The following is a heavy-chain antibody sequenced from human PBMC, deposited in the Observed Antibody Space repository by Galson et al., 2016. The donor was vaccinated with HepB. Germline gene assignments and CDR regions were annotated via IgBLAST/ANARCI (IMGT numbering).Heavy chain of an antibody. CDR2: INWSGDTT. D-gene: IGHD6-19*01. Sequence: SLRLSCAASGFRFDYIGMGWLRQAPGKGLEWVSGINWSGDTTGYADSVKGRFTISRDNAKNSLFLQMNSLRAEDTAFYYCARGGATPGQWLDNWFDPWGQGTLVSVS. CDR3: ARGGATPGQWLDNWFDP. CDR1: GFRFDYIG. J-gene: IGHJ5*02. V-gene: IGHV3-20*04.